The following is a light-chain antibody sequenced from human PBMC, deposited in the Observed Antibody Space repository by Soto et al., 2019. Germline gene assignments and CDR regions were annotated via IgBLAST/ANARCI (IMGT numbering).Light chain of an antibody. CDR1: QSVLYSSNNKNY. V-gene: IGKV4-1*01. CDR2: WAS. CDR3: QQYYITPLT. Sequence: DIVLTQSPDSLAVSLGQRATINCKSSQSVLYSSNNKNYLAWYQQKPGQPPKVLIYWASTRESGVPDRFSGSESGTDFTLTISSLQAEDVAVYYCQQYYITPLTFGGGTKVEIK. J-gene: IGKJ4*01.